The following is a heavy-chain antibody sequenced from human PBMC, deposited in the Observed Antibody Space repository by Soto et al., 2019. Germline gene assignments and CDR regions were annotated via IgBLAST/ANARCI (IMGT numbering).Heavy chain of an antibody. Sequence: GGSLRLSCAASGFSFSTSIMYWVRQAPGKGLEWVSSISSTGSFIYYADSLKGRFTISRDNADNSLFLQMNNLRAEDTAVYYCARLSRANYDFWSGDYYFDSWGQGTLVTVSS. CDR2: ISSTGSFI. J-gene: IGHJ4*02. V-gene: IGHV3-21*01. CDR1: GFSFSTSI. CDR3: ARLSRANYDFWSGDYYFDS. D-gene: IGHD3-3*01.